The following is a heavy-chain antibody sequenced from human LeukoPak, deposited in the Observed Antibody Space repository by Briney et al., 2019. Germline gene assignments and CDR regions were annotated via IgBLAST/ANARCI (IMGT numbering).Heavy chain of an antibody. D-gene: IGHD3-10*01. V-gene: IGHV1-69*13. CDR1: GGTFSSYA. CDR2: IIPIFGTA. Sequence: GASVKVSCKASGGTFSSYAISWVRQAPGQGLEWMGGIIPIFGTANYAQKFQGRVTITADESTSTAYMELSSLRSEDTAAYYCAFRELRGVIITSLDYWGQGTLVTVSS. CDR3: AFRELRGVIITSLDY. J-gene: IGHJ4*02.